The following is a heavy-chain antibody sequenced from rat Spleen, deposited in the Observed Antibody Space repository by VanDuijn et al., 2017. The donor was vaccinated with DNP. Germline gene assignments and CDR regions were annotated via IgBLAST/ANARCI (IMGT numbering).Heavy chain of an antibody. CDR3: ARRTYDSYGYFDY. CDR2: ISPNTDKT. V-gene: IGHV5-25*01. D-gene: IGHD1-3*01. CDR1: GFTFSDHY. J-gene: IGHJ2*01. Sequence: EVQLVESGGGLVQPGRSLKLSCAASGFTFSDHYMAWVRQAPTKGLGWVASISPNTDKTYYRDSVKGRFTVARDDEKSSLYLQMDSLRSEDTDTYYCARRTYDSYGYFDYWGQGVMVTVSS.